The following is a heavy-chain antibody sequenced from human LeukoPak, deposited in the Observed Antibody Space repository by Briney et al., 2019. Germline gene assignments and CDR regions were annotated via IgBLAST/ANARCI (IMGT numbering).Heavy chain of an antibody. CDR3: ASYPPYYYDSSGSAPFDY. Sequence: SETLSLTCTVSGGSISSGGYYWSWIRQHPGKGLEWIGYIYYSGSTYYNPSLKSRVTISVDTSKNQFSLKLSSVTAADTAVYYCASYPPYYYDSSGSAPFDYRGQGTLVTVSS. V-gene: IGHV4-31*03. D-gene: IGHD3-22*01. CDR2: IYYSGST. J-gene: IGHJ4*02. CDR1: GGSISSGGYY.